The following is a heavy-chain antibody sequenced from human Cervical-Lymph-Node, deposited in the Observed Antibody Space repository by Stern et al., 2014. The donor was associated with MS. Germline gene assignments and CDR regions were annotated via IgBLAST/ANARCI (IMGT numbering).Heavy chain of an antibody. V-gene: IGHV4-31*03. CDR2: MYYTGDS. Sequence: QVQLQESGPGLVKPSQTLSLTCNVSGGSISRSGYFWSWIRQRPGEGLEWIGYMYYTGDSYYNPSLKSRVAISGDTSKNQVSLNLTSVTVADTGVYFCASRDGKWGQGTLVTVSS. CDR1: GGSISRSGYF. CDR3: ASRDGK. J-gene: IGHJ4*02. D-gene: IGHD5-24*01.